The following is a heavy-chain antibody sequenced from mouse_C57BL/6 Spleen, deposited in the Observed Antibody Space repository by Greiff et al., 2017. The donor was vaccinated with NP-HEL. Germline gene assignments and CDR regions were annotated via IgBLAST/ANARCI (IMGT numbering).Heavy chain of an antibody. CDR3: ARKRRGYDEYYAMDY. V-gene: IGHV1-18*01. Sequence: EVQLQQSGPELVKPGASVKIPCKASGYTFTDYNMDWVKQSHGKSLEWIGDINPNNGGTIYNQKFKGKATLTVDKSSSTAYMELRSLTSEDTAVYYCARKRRGYDEYYAMDYWGQGTSVTVSS. CDR2: INPNNGGT. CDR1: GYTFTDYN. D-gene: IGHD2-2*01. J-gene: IGHJ4*01.